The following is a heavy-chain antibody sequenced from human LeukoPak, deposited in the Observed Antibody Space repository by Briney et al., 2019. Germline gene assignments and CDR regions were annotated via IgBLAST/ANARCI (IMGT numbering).Heavy chain of an antibody. CDR1: GGSISSYY. V-gene: IGHV4-59*01. Sequence: SETLSLTCTVSGGSISSYYWSWIRQPPGKGLEWIGYIYYSGSTNYNPSLKSGVTISVDTSKNQSSLKLSCVTAADTAVYYCARYGVEGPHRNWFDPWGQGTLVTVSS. D-gene: IGHD3-10*01. CDR2: IYYSGST. J-gene: IGHJ5*02. CDR3: ARYGVEGPHRNWFDP.